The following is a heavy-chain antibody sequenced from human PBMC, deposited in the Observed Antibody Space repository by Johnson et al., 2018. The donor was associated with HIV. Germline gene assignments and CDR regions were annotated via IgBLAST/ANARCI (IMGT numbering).Heavy chain of an antibody. J-gene: IGHJ3*02. CDR2: ISYDGSNK. CDR3: ARVTIFGVTKGDGFDI. CDR1: GFTFSSYA. V-gene: IGHV3-30-3*01. Sequence: QVQLVESGGGVVQPGRSLRLSCAASGFTFSSYAMHWVRQAPGKGLEWVAVISYDGSNKYYADSVKGRFTISRDNAKNSLYLQMNSLRAEDTALYYCARVTIFGVTKGDGFDIWGQGTMVTVSS. D-gene: IGHD3-3*01.